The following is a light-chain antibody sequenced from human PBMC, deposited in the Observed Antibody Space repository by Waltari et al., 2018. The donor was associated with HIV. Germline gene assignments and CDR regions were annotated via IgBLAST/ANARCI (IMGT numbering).Light chain of an antibody. Sequence: DIVMTQSPDSLAVSLGERATIDCKSSQSVLYTSNNKNYLAWYQQKPGQPPKLLISWASTREAGVPDRFSGSGSGTDFTLTISSLQAEDVAVYYCHQYHSSPPAFGQGTKVEIK. CDR1: QSVLYTSNNKNY. J-gene: IGKJ1*01. V-gene: IGKV4-1*01. CDR2: WAS. CDR3: HQYHSSPPA.